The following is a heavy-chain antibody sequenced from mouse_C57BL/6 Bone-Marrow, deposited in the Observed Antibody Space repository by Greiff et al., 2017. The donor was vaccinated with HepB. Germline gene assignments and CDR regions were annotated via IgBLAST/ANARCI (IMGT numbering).Heavy chain of an antibody. CDR1: GFTFSDYG. CDR3: ARRAVVAPYWYFDV. Sequence: DVMLVESGGGLVKPGGSLKLSCAASGFTFSDYGMHWVRQAPEKGLEWVAYISSGSSTIYYADTVKGRFTISRDNAKNTLFLQTTSLRSEDTAMYYCARRAVVAPYWYFDVWGTGTTVTVSS. D-gene: IGHD1-1*01. CDR2: ISSGSSTI. J-gene: IGHJ1*03. V-gene: IGHV5-17*01.